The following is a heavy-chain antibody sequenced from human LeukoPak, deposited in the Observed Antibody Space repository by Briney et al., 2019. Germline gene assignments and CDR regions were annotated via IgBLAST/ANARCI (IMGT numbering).Heavy chain of an antibody. CDR2: INPNSGGT. D-gene: IGHD6-19*01. Sequence: GASVKVSCKASGYTFTGYYIPWVRQAPGQGLEWMGWINPNSGGTKYAQKFQGRVTMTRDTSISTAYMELSSLTSDDTALYYCATDGAVAGTAYPEYWGQGTLVTVSS. V-gene: IGHV1-2*02. CDR1: GYTFTGYY. J-gene: IGHJ4*02. CDR3: ATDGAVAGTAYPEY.